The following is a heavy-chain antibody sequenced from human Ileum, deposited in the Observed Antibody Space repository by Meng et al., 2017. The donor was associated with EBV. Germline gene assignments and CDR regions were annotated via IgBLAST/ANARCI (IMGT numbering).Heavy chain of an antibody. CDR2: INTGNGVT. V-gene: IGHV1-3*04. J-gene: IGHJ4*02. Sequence: QVQLVQSGAEVKKPXASVKVSCKASGYTFTNYNMFWVRQAPGQRLEWMGWINTGNGVTKYSQNFQGRVTITRDTSATTAYMEVSSLRSEDTAVYYCARVFYDDYGFHFDHWGQGTLGTVSS. CDR1: GYTFTNYN. D-gene: IGHD4-17*01. CDR3: ARVFYDDYGFHFDH.